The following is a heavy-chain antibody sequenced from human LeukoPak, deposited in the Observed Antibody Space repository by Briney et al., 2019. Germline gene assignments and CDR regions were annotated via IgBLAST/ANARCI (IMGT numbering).Heavy chain of an antibody. V-gene: IGHV3-23*01. CDR3: AKTLLGGAARVFDY. Sequence: GGSLRLSCAASGFTVSNNYMSWVRQAPGKGLEWVSAISGSGGSTYYADSVKGRFTISRDNSKNTLYLQMNSLRAEDTAVYYCAKTLLGGAARVFDYWGQGTLVTVSS. D-gene: IGHD6-6*01. CDR1: GFTVSNNY. J-gene: IGHJ4*02. CDR2: ISGSGGST.